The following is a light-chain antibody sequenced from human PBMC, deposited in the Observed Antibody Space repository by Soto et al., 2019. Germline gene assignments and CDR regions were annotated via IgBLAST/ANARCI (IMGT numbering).Light chain of an antibody. Sequence: IQMTQSPSSLSASVGERVTITCRASQGIRNHLAWYQQKPGKAPELLIYAASDLQSGVPSRFSGSGSGTDFTLTISSLQPEDFATYYCLQDYDYPFTFGPGTKVHI. CDR3: LQDYDYPFT. V-gene: IGKV1-6*01. CDR2: AAS. J-gene: IGKJ3*01. CDR1: QGIRNH.